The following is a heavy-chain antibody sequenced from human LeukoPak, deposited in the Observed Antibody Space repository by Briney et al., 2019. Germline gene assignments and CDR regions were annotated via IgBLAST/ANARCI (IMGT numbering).Heavy chain of an antibody. Sequence: ASVKVSCKASGYTFTSYDINWVRQTTGQGLEWMGWMNPNSGNTGYAQKFQGRVTMTRNTSISTAYMELSSLRSEDTAVYYCARGDGHDNGMDVWGQGTTVTVSS. CDR1: GYTFTSYD. CDR3: ARGDGHDNGMDV. CDR2: MNPNSGNT. V-gene: IGHV1-8*01. J-gene: IGHJ6*02. D-gene: IGHD6-6*01.